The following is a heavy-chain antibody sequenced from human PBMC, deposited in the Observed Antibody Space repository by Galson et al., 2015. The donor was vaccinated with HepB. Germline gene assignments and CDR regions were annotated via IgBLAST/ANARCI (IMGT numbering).Heavy chain of an antibody. Sequence: SLRLSCAASGFTFSSYEMNWVRQAPGKGLEWVSYISSSGSTIYYADSVKGRFTISRDNAKNSLYLQMNSLRAEDTAVYYCARVEGSTDLDYWGQGTLVTVSS. CDR1: GFTFSSYE. CDR3: ARVEGSTDLDY. CDR2: ISSSGSTI. D-gene: IGHD6-13*01. J-gene: IGHJ4*02. V-gene: IGHV3-48*03.